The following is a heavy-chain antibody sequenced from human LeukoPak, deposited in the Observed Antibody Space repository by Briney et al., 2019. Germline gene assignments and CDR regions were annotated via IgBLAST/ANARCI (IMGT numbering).Heavy chain of an antibody. V-gene: IGHV4-61*02. J-gene: IGHJ6*03. CDR2: IYTSGST. Sequence: PSETLSLTCTVSGGSISSGSYYWRWIRQPAGKGLEWIGRIYTSGSTNYNPSLKSRVTISVDTSKNQFSLKLSSVTAADTAVYYCARAACSSTSCYGDYYYMDVWGKGTTVTVSS. CDR1: GGSISSGSYY. CDR3: ARAACSSTSCYGDYYYMDV. D-gene: IGHD2-2*01.